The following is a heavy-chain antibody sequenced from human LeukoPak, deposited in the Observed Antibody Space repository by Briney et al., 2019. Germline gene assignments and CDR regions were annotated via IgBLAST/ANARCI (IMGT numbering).Heavy chain of an antibody. J-gene: IGHJ6*03. CDR3: ARDLYDSCGYYFSYYYYYDMDV. CDR1: GFTFSSYG. V-gene: IGHV3-33*01. Sequence: GGSLRLSCAASGFTFSSYGMHWVRQAPGKGLEGVAVIWYDGSNKYYADSVKGRFTISRDNSKNTLYLQMNSLRAEDTAVYYCARDLYDSCGYYFSYYYYYDMDVWGKGTTVTVSS. D-gene: IGHD3-22*01. CDR2: IWYDGSNK.